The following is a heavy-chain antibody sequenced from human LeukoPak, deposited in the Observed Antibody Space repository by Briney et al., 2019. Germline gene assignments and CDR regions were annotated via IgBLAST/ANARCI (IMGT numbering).Heavy chain of an antibody. J-gene: IGHJ4*02. CDR3: AREIGINGYNYVDY. Sequence: SETLSLTCTVSGGSISSYYWSWIRQPPGEGLEWIGYIYYSGSANYNPSLKSRVTISVDTSKNQFSLKLSSVTAADTAVYYCAREIGINGYNYVDYWGQGTLVTVSS. V-gene: IGHV4-59*01. CDR1: GGSISSYY. CDR2: IYYSGSA. D-gene: IGHD5-24*01.